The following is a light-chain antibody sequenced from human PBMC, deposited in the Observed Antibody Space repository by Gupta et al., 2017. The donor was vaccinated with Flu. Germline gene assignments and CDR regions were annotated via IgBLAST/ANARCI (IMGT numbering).Light chain of an antibody. CDR1: QSTSGY. CDR3: QQSDSSPLT. V-gene: IGKV1-39*01. J-gene: IGKJ4*01. Sequence: DLQMSQSPSSLSAFVGDRVTITCRASQSTSGYLNSYQQEPGKAPKLLIYAVSNLQNGVPSRFSGSGSGTDFTLTISSLQPEDSATYYCQQSDSSPLTFGGGTKVEIK. CDR2: AVS.